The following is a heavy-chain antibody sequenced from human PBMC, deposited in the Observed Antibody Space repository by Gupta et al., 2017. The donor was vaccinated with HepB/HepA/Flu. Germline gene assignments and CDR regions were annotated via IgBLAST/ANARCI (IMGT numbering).Heavy chain of an antibody. CDR2: IGTLDDT. D-gene: IGHD6-13*01. J-gene: IGHJ2*01. Sequence: VQLVQSGGGLVQPGGSLRLTCAASGFTFSDYDLHWVRQVTGKGREWVSAIGTLDDTYYPGSVEGRFTVSRDNARDSLYLQMKSLRVADTAVYYCVRVKGGIAAAGTTAGYFDLWGRGTLVTVSS. V-gene: IGHV3-13*01. CDR1: GFTFSDYD. CDR3: VRVKGGIAAAGTTAGYFDL.